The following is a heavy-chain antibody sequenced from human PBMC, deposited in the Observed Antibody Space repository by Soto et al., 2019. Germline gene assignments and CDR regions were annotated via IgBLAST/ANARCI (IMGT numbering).Heavy chain of an antibody. CDR3: ARDTHPAAY. CDR2: ISAYNGNT. Sequence: QVQLVQSGAEVKKPGASVKVSCKASGYTFTSYYISWVRQAPGQGLEWMGWISAYNGNTNYAQKLQGRVTMTTETSTSTAYMTLRSLSSDATAVYYCARDTHPAAYWGHRTLITVTS. V-gene: IGHV1-18*01. J-gene: IGHJ4*01. CDR1: GYTFTSYY.